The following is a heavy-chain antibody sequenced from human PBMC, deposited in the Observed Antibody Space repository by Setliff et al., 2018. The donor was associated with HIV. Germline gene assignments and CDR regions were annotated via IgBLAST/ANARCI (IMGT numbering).Heavy chain of an antibody. CDR1: GGSFSGYY. Sequence: SETLSLTCAVYGGSFSGYYWTWVRQSPGKGLEWIAEINHSGATNYNPSLMSRVTISLDTSKGQFSLKLDSVTAADTAVYYCARGGGGLWFGDSTYYYIDVWGKGTTVTVS. V-gene: IGHV4-34*01. D-gene: IGHD3-10*01. CDR2: INHSGAT. J-gene: IGHJ6*03. CDR3: ARGGGGLWFGDSTYYYIDV.